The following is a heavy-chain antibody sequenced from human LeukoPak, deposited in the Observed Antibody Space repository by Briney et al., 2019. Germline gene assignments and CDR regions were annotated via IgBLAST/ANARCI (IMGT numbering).Heavy chain of an antibody. V-gene: IGHV3-21*01. J-gene: IGHJ4*02. CDR2: ISSSSSYI. CDR3: ARDPKYSSTDY. Sequence: PGGSLTLSCAPSGLTFSRYRMNWVRQAPGKGPEWVSSISSSSSYIYHPDSVKGRFTISRDNAKNSLYLQMNSLRAEDTAVYYCARDPKYSSTDYWGQGTLVTVSS. D-gene: IGHD6-13*01. CDR1: GLTFSRYR.